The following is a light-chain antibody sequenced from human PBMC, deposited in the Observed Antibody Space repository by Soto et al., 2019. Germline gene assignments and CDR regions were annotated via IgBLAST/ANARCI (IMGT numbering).Light chain of an antibody. CDR3: SSYTSRPTLFV. J-gene: IGLJ1*01. CDR2: EVS. CDR1: SSDVGDYNY. Sequence: QSVLAQPASVSGSPGQSITISCTGTSSDVGDYNYVSWYQQHPDKVPKLIIFEVSIRPSGVSVRFSGSKSGNTASLTISGLQTEDEADYYCSSYTSRPTLFVFGSGTKVTVL. V-gene: IGLV2-14*01.